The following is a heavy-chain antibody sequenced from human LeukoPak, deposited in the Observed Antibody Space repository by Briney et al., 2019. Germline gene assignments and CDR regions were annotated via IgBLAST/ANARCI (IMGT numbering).Heavy chain of an antibody. J-gene: IGHJ4*02. V-gene: IGHV3-21*01. CDR1: GFTFSTYS. CDR2: IRSTSSRI. Sequence: GGSLRLSCAASGFTFSTYSMNWVRQAPGKGLEWVSYIRSTSSRIDYADSVKGRFTISRDNAKNSVYLQMNSLRVEDTAVYYCARNNIFLDYWGQGILVTVSS. D-gene: IGHD3-9*01. CDR3: ARNNIFLDY.